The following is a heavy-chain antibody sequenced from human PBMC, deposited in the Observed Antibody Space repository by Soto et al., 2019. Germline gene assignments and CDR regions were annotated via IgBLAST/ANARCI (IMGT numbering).Heavy chain of an antibody. CDR3: ARGSPHIVVVPAARSRRYCMDV. J-gene: IGHJ6*02. CDR1: GGSFSGYY. D-gene: IGHD2-2*01. V-gene: IGHV4-34*01. CDR2: INHSGST. Sequence: PSETLSLTCAVYGGSFSGYYWSWIRQPPGKGLEWIGEINHSGSTNYNPSLKSLVTISVDTSKNQFSLKLSSVTAADTAVYYCARGSPHIVVVPAARSRRYCMDVWGQGTTVTVSS.